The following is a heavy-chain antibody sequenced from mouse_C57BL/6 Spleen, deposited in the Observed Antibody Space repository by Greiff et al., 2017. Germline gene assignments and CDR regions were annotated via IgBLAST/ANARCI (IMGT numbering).Heavy chain of an antibody. V-gene: IGHV14-4*01. CDR2: IDPENGDT. J-gene: IGHJ3*01. D-gene: IGHD1-1*01. CDR3: TTGYGSSWFAY. CDR1: GFNIKDDY. Sequence: EVKLMESGAELVRPGASVKLSCTASGFNIKDDYMHWVKQRPEQGLEWIGWIDPENGDTEYASKFQGKATITADTSSNTAYLQLSSLTSEDTAGYYCTTGYGSSWFAYWGQGTLVTVSA.